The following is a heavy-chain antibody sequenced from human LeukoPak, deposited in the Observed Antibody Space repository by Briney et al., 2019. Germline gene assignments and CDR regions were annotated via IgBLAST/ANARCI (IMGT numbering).Heavy chain of an antibody. CDR2: IYYSGST. Sequence: PSETLSLTCTVSGGSISSYYWSWIRQPPGKGLEWIGYIYYSGSTNYNPSLKSRVTISVDTSKNQFSLKLSSVTAADTAVYYCARSPRERYSYGSAPYYFDYWGQGTLVTVSS. D-gene: IGHD5-18*01. CDR3: ARSPRERYSYGSAPYYFDY. V-gene: IGHV4-59*01. CDR1: GGSISSYY. J-gene: IGHJ4*02.